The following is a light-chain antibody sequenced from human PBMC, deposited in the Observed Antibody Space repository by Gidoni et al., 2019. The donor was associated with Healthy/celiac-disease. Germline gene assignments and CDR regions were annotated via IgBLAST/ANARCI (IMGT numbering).Light chain of an antibody. Sequence: DIQMNQSPSSLSASVGDRVTITCRASQSISSYLNWYQQKPGKAPKLLIYAASSLQSGVPSRFSGSGSGTDFTLTISSLQPEDFATYYCQQSYSTPAFXQXTKVEIK. CDR3: QQSYSTPA. CDR2: AAS. J-gene: IGKJ1*01. CDR1: QSISSY. V-gene: IGKV1-39*01.